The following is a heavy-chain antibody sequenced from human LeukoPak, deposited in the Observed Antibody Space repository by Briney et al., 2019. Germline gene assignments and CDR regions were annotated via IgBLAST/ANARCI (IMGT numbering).Heavy chain of an antibody. J-gene: IGHJ3*02. CDR3: ARDYCSGGSCYSDAFDI. CDR1: GFTFSSYW. V-gene: IGHV3-7*01. D-gene: IGHD2-15*01. CDR2: IKQDGSEK. Sequence: GGSLSLSCAASGFTFSSYWMSWVRPAQGKGRKWVANIKQDGSEKHYVDSVKGRFTISRDNAKNSLYLQRNSLRAEDTAVYCCARDYCSGGSCYSDAFDIWGQGTMVTVSS.